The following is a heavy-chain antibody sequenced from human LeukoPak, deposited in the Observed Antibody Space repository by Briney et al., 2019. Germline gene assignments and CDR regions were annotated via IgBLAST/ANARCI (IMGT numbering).Heavy chain of an antibody. V-gene: IGHV4-30-2*01. CDR3: ARSIPGYYYYGMDV. CDR2: IYHSGST. Sequence: SETLSLTCAVSGGSISSGGYSWSWIRQPPGKGLEWIGYIYHSGSTYYNPSLKSRVTISVDRSKHRFSLKLSSVTAADTAVYYCARSIPGYYYYGMDVWGQGTTVTVSS. J-gene: IGHJ6*02. CDR1: GGSISSGGYS. D-gene: IGHD2-15*01.